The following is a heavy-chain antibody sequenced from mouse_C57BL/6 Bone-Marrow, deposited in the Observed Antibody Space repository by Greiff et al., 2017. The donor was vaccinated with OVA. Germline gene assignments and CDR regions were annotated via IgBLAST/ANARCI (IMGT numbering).Heavy chain of an antibody. D-gene: IGHD1-1*01. Sequence: QVQLQQSGAELVKPGASVKLSCKASGYTFTEYTIHWVKQRSGQGLEWIGWFYPGSGSIKYNEKFKDKATLTADKSSSTVYMELSRLTSEDSAVYFSARHEERDGSSLEGYWYFDVWGTGTTVTVSS. CDR1: GYTFTEYT. CDR3: ARHEERDGSSLEGYWYFDV. V-gene: IGHV1-62-2*01. CDR2: FYPGSGSI. J-gene: IGHJ1*03.